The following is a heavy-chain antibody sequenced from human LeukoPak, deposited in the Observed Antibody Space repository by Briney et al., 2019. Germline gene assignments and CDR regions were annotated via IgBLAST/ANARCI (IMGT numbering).Heavy chain of an antibody. D-gene: IGHD7-27*01. V-gene: IGHV3-11*04. J-gene: IGHJ4*02. CDR1: GFTFSNFY. CDR2: ITNSGSAV. Sequence: GGSLRLSCAASGFTFSNFYMTWIRQAPGKGLEWVSYITNSGSAVEYADSVKGRFTMSRDNGQNSLYLQMNSLGHDDTAIYYCARGHWGLDSWGQGTLVTVSS. CDR3: ARGHWGLDS.